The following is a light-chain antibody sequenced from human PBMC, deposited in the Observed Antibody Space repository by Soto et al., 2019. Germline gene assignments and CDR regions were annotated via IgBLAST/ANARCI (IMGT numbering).Light chain of an antibody. J-gene: IGKJ2*01. CDR2: GAS. Sequence: EIELTQSPGTLSLSPGERATLSCRASQSVSSAYLAWYQQIPGQAPRLLIYGASSRAAGIPDRFSGSGCGTAFTLTISGLEPDDFSVYYCQQSGSSFYTFGQGTKLEIK. CDR3: QQSGSSFYT. CDR1: QSVSSAY. V-gene: IGKV3-20*01.